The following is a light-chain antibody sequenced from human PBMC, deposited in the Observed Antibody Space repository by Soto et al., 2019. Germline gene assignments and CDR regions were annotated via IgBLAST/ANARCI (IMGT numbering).Light chain of an antibody. CDR2: DVS. CDR3: SSYTSSSTLVV. CDR1: SSDVGGYKY. V-gene: IGLV2-14*01. Sequence: QSALTQPASVSGSPGQSITISCTGTSSDVGGYKYVSWYQQHPGKAPKLMIYDVSNRPSGVXNRFSGSKSGNTASLTISGLQAEDEADYYCSSYTSSSTLVVFGGGTKLTVL. J-gene: IGLJ2*01.